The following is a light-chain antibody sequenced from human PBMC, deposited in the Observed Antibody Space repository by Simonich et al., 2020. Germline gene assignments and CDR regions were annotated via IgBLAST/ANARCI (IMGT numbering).Light chain of an antibody. J-gene: IGKJ2*01. CDR1: QSVLNSSNNKNS. CDR3: QQYYSTSMYT. CDR2: WAS. Sequence: DIVMTQSPDSLAVSLGERATINCKSRQSVLNSSNNKNSLEWYQQKPGQPPKPLIYWASTRESGVPDRVSGSGSGTDFTLTISSLQAEDVAVYYCQQYYSTSMYTFGQGTKLEIK. V-gene: IGKV4-1*01.